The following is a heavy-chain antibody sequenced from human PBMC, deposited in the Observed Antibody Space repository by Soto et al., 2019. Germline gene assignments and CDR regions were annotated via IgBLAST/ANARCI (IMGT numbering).Heavy chain of an antibody. CDR3: ARGGSGWYRGAFDI. D-gene: IGHD6-19*01. V-gene: IGHV1-69*13. CDR1: GGTFGSYA. J-gene: IGHJ3*02. CDR2: IIPIFGTA. Sequence: GASVKVSCKASGGTFGSYAISWVRQAPGQGLEWMGGIIPIFGTANYAQKFQGRVTITADESTSTAYMELSSLRSEDTAVYYCARGGSGWYRGAFDIWGQGTMVTVS.